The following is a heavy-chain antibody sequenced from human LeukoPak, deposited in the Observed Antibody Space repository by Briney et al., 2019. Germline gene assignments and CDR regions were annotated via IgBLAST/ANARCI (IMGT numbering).Heavy chain of an antibody. CDR2: IYPGDSDT. Sequence: GESLKISCEAFGYRFTGHWIGWVRQMPGRGLEFMGTIYPGDSDTRYSPSFEGRVTISVDKSINTAYLQWSGLKVSDTAMYYCARYGKSGTYSHGFDVWGQGTMVIVSS. CDR3: ARYGKSGTYSHGFDV. J-gene: IGHJ3*01. D-gene: IGHD3-10*01. CDR1: GYRFTGHW. V-gene: IGHV5-51*01.